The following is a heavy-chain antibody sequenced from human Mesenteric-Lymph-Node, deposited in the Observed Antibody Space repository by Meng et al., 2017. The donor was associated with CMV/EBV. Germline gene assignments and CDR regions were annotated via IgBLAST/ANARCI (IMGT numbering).Heavy chain of an antibody. CDR3: ASYVY. Sequence: GGSLRLSCAASGFTFSSYSMNWVRQAPGKGLEWVSYISSSSSSMYYADSVKGRFTISRDNAKNSLYLHMNGLSAEDTGVYYCASYVYWGQGTLVTVSS. J-gene: IGHJ4*02. CDR1: GFTFSSYS. V-gene: IGHV3-48*04. D-gene: IGHD3-16*01. CDR2: ISSSSSSM.